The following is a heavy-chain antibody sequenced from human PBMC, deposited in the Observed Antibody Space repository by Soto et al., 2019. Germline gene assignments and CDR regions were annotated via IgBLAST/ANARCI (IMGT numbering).Heavy chain of an antibody. Sequence: GGSVKVSCKASGYTFTSYYINWVLQATGQGLEWMGWMNPNSGNTGYAQKFQGRVTMTRNTSISTAYMELSSLRSEDTAVYYCARATSGSYYHYWFDPWGQGTLVTVSS. D-gene: IGHD1-26*01. CDR3: ARATSGSYYHYWFDP. CDR2: MNPNSGNT. V-gene: IGHV1-8*01. J-gene: IGHJ5*02. CDR1: GYTFTSYY.